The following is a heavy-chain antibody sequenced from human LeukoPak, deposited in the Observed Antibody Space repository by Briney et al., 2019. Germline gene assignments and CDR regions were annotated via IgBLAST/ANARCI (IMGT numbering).Heavy chain of an antibody. V-gene: IGHV5-51*01. Sequence: GESLKISCKGSGYSFTTYWIGWVRQMPGKGLEWMGIIYPDDSDTRYSPFFQGQVTISADKSISTAYLQWSSLKASDTAMYYCARRGYYGSGSYPHFDYWGQGTLVTVSS. CDR2: IYPDDSDT. CDR3: ARRGYYGSGSYPHFDY. D-gene: IGHD3-10*01. CDR1: GYSFTTYW. J-gene: IGHJ4*02.